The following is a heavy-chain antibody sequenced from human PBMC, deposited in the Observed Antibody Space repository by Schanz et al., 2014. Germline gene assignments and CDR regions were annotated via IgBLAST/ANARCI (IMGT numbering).Heavy chain of an antibody. J-gene: IGHJ4*02. CDR1: GFSFGTYA. V-gene: IGHV3-23*01. CDR2: ISGTGGDDT. CDR3: AKDRSWDYDSSGYFDY. Sequence: EVHLLESGGGLVQPGGSLRLSCAASGFSFGTYAMSWVRQAPGKGLLWVSSISGTGGDDTYYADSVKGRFTISRDNSKNTLYLQMNSLRDEDTAVYYCAKDRSWDYDSSGYFDYWGQGTLVTVSS. D-gene: IGHD3-22*01.